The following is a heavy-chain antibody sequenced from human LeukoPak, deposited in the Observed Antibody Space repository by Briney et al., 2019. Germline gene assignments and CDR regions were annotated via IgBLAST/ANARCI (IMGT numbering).Heavy chain of an antibody. CDR1: GFTFADYA. CDR2: INSDGSTT. D-gene: IGHD3-10*01. V-gene: IGHV3-74*01. Sequence: GGSLRLSCAASGFTFADYAMHWVRQAPGKGLVWVSRINSDGSTTTYADSVKGRFTISRDNAKNTLYLQMNSLRAEDTAVYFCTRGGVDYWGQGTLVTVSS. J-gene: IGHJ4*02. CDR3: TRGGVDY.